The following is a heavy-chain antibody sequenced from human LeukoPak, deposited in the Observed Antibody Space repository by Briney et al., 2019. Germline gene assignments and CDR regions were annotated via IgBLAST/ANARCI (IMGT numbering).Heavy chain of an antibody. CDR1: GFTFSNFE. D-gene: IGHD5-12*01. V-gene: IGHV3-48*03. Sequence: GGSLRLSCAASGFTFSNFEFNWVRQAPGKGLEWLSYISSSGSTISNADSVRGRFTFSRDNAKNSVFLLMNNLRAEDTAVYYCARGRYSGYDNWGQGTLVTVSS. CDR3: ARGRYSGYDN. J-gene: IGHJ4*02. CDR2: ISSSGSTI.